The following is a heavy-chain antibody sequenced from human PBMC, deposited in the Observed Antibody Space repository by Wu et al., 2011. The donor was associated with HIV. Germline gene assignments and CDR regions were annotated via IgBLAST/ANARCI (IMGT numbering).Heavy chain of an antibody. D-gene: IGHD5-18*01. V-gene: IGHV1-69*15. CDR3: ARVKRGYSYGDYYYYYMDV. J-gene: IGHJ6*03. Sequence: QVQLVQSGAEVKKPGSSVKVSCKASGGTFSSYAISWVRQAPGQGLEWMGRIIPIFGTANYAQKFQGRVTITADESTSTAYMELSSLRSEDTAVYYCARVKRGYSYGDYYYYYMDVWGKGTTVT. CDR2: IIPIFGTA. CDR1: GGTFSSYA.